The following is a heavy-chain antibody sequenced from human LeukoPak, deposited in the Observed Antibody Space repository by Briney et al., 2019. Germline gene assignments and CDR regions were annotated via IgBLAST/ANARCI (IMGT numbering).Heavy chain of an antibody. D-gene: IGHD3-10*01. J-gene: IGHJ3*02. CDR3: AKNVWFGESSDAFDI. CDR2: INPNSGGT. V-gene: IGHV1-2*02. CDR1: GYSFTGYY. Sequence: RASVKVSCKASGYSFTGYYIHWVRQAPGQGLEWMGWINPNSGGTHYAQKFQGRVTMTRDTSISTAYMELSRLRSDDTAVYYCAKNVWFGESSDAFDIWGQGTMLTVSS.